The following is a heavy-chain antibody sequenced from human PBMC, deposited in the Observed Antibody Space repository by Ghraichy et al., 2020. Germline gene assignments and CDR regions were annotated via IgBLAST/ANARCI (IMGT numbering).Heavy chain of an antibody. Sequence: GGSLRLSCVASGFILSPYEMNWVRQAPGRGLEWVSYISGSGSSIFYADSVKGRFTVSRDNAKNSLYLQMSSLRVEDTALYYCVREGNYNDFDLWGQGSLVTVSS. CDR2: ISGSGSSI. D-gene: IGHD1-1*01. CDR3: VREGNYNDFDL. J-gene: IGHJ4*02. CDR1: GFILSPYE. V-gene: IGHV3-48*03.